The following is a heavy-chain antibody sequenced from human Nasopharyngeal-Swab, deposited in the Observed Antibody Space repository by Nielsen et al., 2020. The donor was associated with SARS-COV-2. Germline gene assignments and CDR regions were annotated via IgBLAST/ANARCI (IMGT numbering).Heavy chain of an antibody. J-gene: IGHJ4*02. D-gene: IGHD1-26*01. V-gene: IGHV4-59*08. Sequence: IRQPPGKGVEWIGYIYHSGNTNYNPSLKSRLTISIDTSKNQVSLKLNSVTAADTAVYYCATAHGPVGAFDSWGQGTLVTVSS. CDR3: ATAHGPVGAFDS. CDR2: IYHSGNT.